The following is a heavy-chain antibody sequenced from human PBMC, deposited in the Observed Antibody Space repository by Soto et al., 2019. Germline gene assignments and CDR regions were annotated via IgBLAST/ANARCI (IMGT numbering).Heavy chain of an antibody. D-gene: IGHD3-10*01. CDR1: GFTFSNYG. J-gene: IGHJ4*02. CDR3: VKQPAVIKTFDY. V-gene: IGHV3-30*18. Sequence: GGSLRLSCAASGFTFSNYGMHWVRQAPGKGLEWVAIISNDGNNKYYADSVKGRFTISRDNSKNTLYLQMDSLRAEDTAVYYCVKQPAVIKTFDYWGQGTLVTVSS. CDR2: ISNDGNNK.